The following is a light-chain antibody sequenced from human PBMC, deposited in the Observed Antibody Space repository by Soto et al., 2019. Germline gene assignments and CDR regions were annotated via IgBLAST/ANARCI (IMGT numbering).Light chain of an antibody. Sequence: EIVMTQSPATLSVSPGERATLSCRASQSVSSNLAWYQQKPGQAPRLLIYGAFTRSTGIPVRFSGSWSGTEFTLTISSLQSEDFAIYYCQQYKNCPPLTFGGGTKVEIK. CDR1: QSVSSN. J-gene: IGKJ4*01. V-gene: IGKV3-15*01. CDR2: GAF. CDR3: QQYKNCPPLT.